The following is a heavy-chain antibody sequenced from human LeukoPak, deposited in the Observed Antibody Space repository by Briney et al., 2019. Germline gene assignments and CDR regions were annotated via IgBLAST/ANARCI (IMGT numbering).Heavy chain of an antibody. Sequence: GASVKVSCKSSGYTFTAYYLHWVRQAPGQGLGWMGWINPNSGGTTYAQNFQGRVTMTRDTSISTAYMELSRLRSDDTAVYYCARDPDYGTKRFDFWGQGAMVTVSS. J-gene: IGHJ4*02. D-gene: IGHD4-17*01. CDR2: INPNSGGT. CDR3: ARDPDYGTKRFDF. CDR1: GYTFTAYY. V-gene: IGHV1-2*02.